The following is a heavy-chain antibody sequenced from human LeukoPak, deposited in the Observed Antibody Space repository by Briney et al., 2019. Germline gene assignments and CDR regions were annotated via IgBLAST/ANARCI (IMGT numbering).Heavy chain of an antibody. CDR3: ARAGFTFSDYFGSFFDY. V-gene: IGHV3-7*01. D-gene: IGHD3-10*01. J-gene: IGHJ4*02. CDR1: GFTFSSYW. CDR2: IKQDGSEK. Sequence: GGSLRLSCAASGFTFSSYWLTWVRQAPGKGLEWVANIKQDGSEKFYVDSVKGRFTISRDNAKNSLYLQMNSLRAEDTAVYYCARAGFTFSDYFGSFFDYWGQGTLVTVSS.